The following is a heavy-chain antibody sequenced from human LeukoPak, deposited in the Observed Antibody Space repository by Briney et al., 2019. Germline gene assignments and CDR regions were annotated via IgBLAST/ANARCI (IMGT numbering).Heavy chain of an antibody. D-gene: IGHD3-9*01. V-gene: IGHV3-7*01. CDR1: GFTFSSYW. Sequence: PGGSLRLSCAASGFTFSSYWMSWVRQAPGKGLEWVANIKQDGSEKYYVDSVKGRFTISRDNAKNSLYLQMNSLRAEDTAVYYCARVGTYYDILTGYSPFDYWGQGTLVTVSS. J-gene: IGHJ4*02. CDR3: ARVGTYYDILTGYSPFDY. CDR2: IKQDGSEK.